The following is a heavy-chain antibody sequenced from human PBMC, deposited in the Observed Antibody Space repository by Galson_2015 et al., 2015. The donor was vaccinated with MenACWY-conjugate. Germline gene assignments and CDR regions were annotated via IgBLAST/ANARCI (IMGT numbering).Heavy chain of an antibody. CDR1: GGSINSYY. CDR2: MYYSGSA. D-gene: IGHD3-3*02. CDR3: ARGVNLASMAGY. J-gene: IGHJ4*02. V-gene: IGHV4-59*01. Sequence: LSLTCTVSGGSINSYYWSWIRQPPGKGLEWIGYMYYSGSANYNPSLKSRVTISVDTSKNQFSLTMTSVTAADTAVYYCARGVNLASMAGYWGQGTLVIVSS.